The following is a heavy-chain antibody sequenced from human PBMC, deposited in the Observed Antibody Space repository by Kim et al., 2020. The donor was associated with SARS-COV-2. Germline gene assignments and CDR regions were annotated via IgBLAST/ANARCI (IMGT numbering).Heavy chain of an antibody. D-gene: IGHD6-6*01. CDR2: EDGET. CDR3: ATDRPHI. Sequence: EDGETIYAQKFQGRVTMTEDTSTDTAYMELSSLRSEDTAVYYCATDRPHIWGQGTMVTVSS. V-gene: IGHV1-24*01. J-gene: IGHJ3*02.